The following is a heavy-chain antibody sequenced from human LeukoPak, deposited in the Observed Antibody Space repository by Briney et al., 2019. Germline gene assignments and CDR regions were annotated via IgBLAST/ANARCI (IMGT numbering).Heavy chain of an antibody. CDR2: ISGSGGST. J-gene: IGHJ4*02. Sequence: PGGSLRLSCAASGFTFNNYAMTWVRQAPGKGLEWVSAISGSGGSTYYADSVKGRFTISRDNSKNTLYLQMNSLRAEDTAVYYCAKDRDDFWSGSWYWGQGTLVTDSS. D-gene: IGHD3-3*01. CDR1: GFTFNNYA. CDR3: AKDRDDFWSGSWY. V-gene: IGHV3-23*01.